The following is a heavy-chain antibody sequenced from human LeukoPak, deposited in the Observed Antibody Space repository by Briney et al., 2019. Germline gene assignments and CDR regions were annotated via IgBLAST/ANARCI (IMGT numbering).Heavy chain of an antibody. CDR1: GGSISSSNW. V-gene: IGHV4-4*02. J-gene: IGHJ3*02. CDR3: ARDWLDTSISTSGYAFDI. CDR2: IYHSGST. D-gene: IGHD3-22*01. Sequence: SGTLSLTCVVSGGSISSSNWWRWARQPPGKGLEWIGEIYHSGSTNYNPSLKSRVAISVDKSENQFSLKLSSVTAADTAVYYCARDWLDTSISTSGYAFDIWGQGTVVTVSS.